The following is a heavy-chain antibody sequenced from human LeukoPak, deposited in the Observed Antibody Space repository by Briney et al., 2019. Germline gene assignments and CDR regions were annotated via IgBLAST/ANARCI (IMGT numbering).Heavy chain of an antibody. CDR2: ISSSGSTI. Sequence: GGSLRLSCAASGFTFSSYSMNWVRQAPGKGLEWVSYISSSGSTIYYADSVRGRFTISRDNAKNSLYLQMNSLRAEDMALYYCAKVTTVTTLGWYFDLWGRGTLVTVSS. CDR3: AKVTTVTTLGWYFDL. J-gene: IGHJ2*01. D-gene: IGHD4-17*01. V-gene: IGHV3-48*04. CDR1: GFTFSSYS.